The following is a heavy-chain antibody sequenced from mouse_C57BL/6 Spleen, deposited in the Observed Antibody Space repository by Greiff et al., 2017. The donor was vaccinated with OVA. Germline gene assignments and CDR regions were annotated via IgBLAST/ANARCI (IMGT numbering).Heavy chain of an antibody. J-gene: IGHJ2*01. D-gene: IGHD3-2*02. CDR3: ARGVGQLRPDYYFDY. CDR2: ISYDGIN. Sequence: EVQVVESGPGLVKPSQSLSLTCSVTGYSITSGYYWNWIRQFPGNKLEWMGYISYDGINNYNPSLKNRISITRDTSKNQFFLKLNSVTTEDTATYYCARGVGQLRPDYYFDYWGQGTTLTVSS. V-gene: IGHV3-6*01. CDR1: GYSITSGYY.